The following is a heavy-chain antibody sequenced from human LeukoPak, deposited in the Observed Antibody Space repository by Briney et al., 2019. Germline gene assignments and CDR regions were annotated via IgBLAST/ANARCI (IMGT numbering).Heavy chain of an antibody. D-gene: IGHD2-15*01. Sequence: ASVKVSCKASGYTFTGYYMHWVRQAPGQGLEWMGWINPNSGGTNYAQKFQGWVTMTRDTSISTAYMELSRLRSDDTAVYYCARAQEKGYCSGGSCYDYWGQGTLVTVSS. CDR2: INPNSGGT. J-gene: IGHJ4*02. CDR3: ARAQEKGYCSGGSCYDY. CDR1: GYTFTGYY. V-gene: IGHV1-2*04.